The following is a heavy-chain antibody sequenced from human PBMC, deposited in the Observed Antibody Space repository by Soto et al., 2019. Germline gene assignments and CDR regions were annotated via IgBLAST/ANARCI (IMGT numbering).Heavy chain of an antibody. CDR2: ISAYNGNT. V-gene: IGHV1-18*01. J-gene: IGHJ4*02. CDR3: ARDVGYYDSSGYKPLYYFXY. CDR1: GYTFTIYC. Sequence: ASVKGSCKASGYTFTIYCISWVRQAPGQGLEWMGWISAYNGNTNYAQKLQGRVTMTTDTSTSTAYMELRSLRSDDTAVYYCARDVGYYDSSGYKPLYYFXYWGQGTLVXVSS. D-gene: IGHD3-22*01.